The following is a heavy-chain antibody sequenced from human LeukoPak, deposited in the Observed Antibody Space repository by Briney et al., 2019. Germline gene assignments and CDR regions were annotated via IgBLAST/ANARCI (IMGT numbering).Heavy chain of an antibody. CDR1: GGSISSYY. D-gene: IGHD2-2*01. Sequence: SETLSLTCTVSGGSISSYYWSWIRQPPGKGLEWIGEINHSGSTNYNPSLKSRVTISVDTSKNQFSLKLSSVTAADTAVYYCARMDRYCSSTSCYGFYYYYGMDVWGQGTTVTVSS. V-gene: IGHV4-34*01. CDR3: ARMDRYCSSTSCYGFYYYYGMDV. J-gene: IGHJ6*02. CDR2: INHSGST.